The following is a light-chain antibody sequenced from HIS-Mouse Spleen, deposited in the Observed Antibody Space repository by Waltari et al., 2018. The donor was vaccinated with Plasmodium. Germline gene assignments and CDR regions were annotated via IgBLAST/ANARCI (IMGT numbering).Light chain of an antibody. Sequence: QSVLTQPPSVSAAPGQKVTISCSGSSYNIGNNYVSWYQQLPGTAPKLLLYDHNKRPSGIPDRFSGSKSGTSATLGITGLQTGDEADYYCGTWDSSLSAGVVFGGGTKLTVL. CDR3: GTWDSSLSAGVV. J-gene: IGLJ2*01. V-gene: IGLV1-51*01. CDR1: SYNIGNNY. CDR2: DHN.